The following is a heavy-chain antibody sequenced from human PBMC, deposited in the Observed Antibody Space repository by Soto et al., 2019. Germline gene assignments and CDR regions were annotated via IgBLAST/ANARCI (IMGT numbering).Heavy chain of an antibody. V-gene: IGHV1-69*13. D-gene: IGHD4-17*01. CDR3: ARVRDYYYYGMDG. CDR1: GGTFSSYA. J-gene: IGHJ6*02. Sequence: SVKVSCKASGGTFSSYAISWVRQAPGQGLEWMGGIIPIFGTANYAQKFQGRVTITADESTSTAYMELSSLRSEDTAVYYCARVRDYYYYGMDGRGQGTTVTVSS. CDR2: IIPIFGTA.